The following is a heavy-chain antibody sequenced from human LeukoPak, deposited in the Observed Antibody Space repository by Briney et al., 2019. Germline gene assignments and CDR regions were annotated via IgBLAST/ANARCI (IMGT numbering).Heavy chain of an antibody. J-gene: IGHJ4*02. D-gene: IGHD6-13*01. Sequence: SGTLSLTCAAYGGSFSGYYWSWIRQPPGKGLEWIGEINHSGSTNYNPSLKSRVTISVDTSKNQFSLKLSSVTAADTAVYYCARAPLQQQLDRWGQGTLVTVSS. CDR2: INHSGST. CDR3: ARAPLQQQLDR. CDR1: GGSFSGYY. V-gene: IGHV4-34*01.